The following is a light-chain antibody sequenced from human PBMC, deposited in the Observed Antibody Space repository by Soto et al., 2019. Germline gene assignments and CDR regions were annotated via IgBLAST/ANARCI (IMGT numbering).Light chain of an antibody. CDR1: RSNIENSP. Sequence: QSVLTQPPSASATPGQTVTISCSGSRSNIENSPVNWYQHLPATAPKLLIYNDNQRPSGVPDRFSGSKSGTSASLAISGLQSEDEAVYYCAAWDDSLGGYVAFGGGTKLTVL. V-gene: IGLV1-44*01. CDR3: AAWDDSLGGYVA. J-gene: IGLJ2*01. CDR2: NDN.